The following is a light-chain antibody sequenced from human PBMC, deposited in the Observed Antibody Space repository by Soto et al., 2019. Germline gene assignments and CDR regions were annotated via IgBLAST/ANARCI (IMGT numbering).Light chain of an antibody. CDR1: SSDVGNYNF. Sequence: QSALTQPASVSGSPGQSIAISCTGTSSDVGNYNFVSWYQQHPGKAPKLMIYDVSNRPSGVSNRFSGSKSGNTASLTISGLEAEDEAAYYCCSYTTSSTYVFGTGSKLTVL. CDR2: DVS. J-gene: IGLJ1*01. CDR3: CSYTTSSTYV. V-gene: IGLV2-14*03.